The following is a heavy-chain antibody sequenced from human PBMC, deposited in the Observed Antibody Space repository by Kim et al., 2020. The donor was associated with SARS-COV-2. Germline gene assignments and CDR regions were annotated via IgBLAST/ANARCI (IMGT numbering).Heavy chain of an antibody. V-gene: IGHV3-21*01. Sequence: GGSLRLSCAASGFTFSSYSMNWVRQAPGKGLEWVSSISSSSSYIYYADSLKGRFTISRDNAKNSLYLQMNSLRAEDTAVYYCAKKAGYSSIGGAFDIWGQGTMVTVSS. J-gene: IGHJ3*02. CDR1: GFTFSSYS. D-gene: IGHD6-13*01. CDR2: ISSSSSYI. CDR3: AKKAGYSSIGGAFDI.